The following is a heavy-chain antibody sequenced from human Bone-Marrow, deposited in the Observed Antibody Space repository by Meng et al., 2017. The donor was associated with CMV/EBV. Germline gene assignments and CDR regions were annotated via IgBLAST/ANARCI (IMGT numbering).Heavy chain of an antibody. V-gene: IGHV3-21*01. D-gene: IGHD3-10*01. CDR1: GFTFSSYS. CDR2: ISSSSSYI. CDR3: ARDRDPGHYYGMDV. J-gene: IGHJ6*02. Sequence: GESLKISCAASGFTFSSYSMNWVRQAPGKGLEWVSSISSSSSYIYYADSVKGRFTISRDNAKNSLYLQMNSLRAEDTAVYYCARDRDPGHYYGMDVWVQGTTVTVSS.